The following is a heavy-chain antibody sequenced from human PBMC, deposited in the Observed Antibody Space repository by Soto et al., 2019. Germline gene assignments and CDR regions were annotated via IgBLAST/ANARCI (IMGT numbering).Heavy chain of an antibody. CDR2: INAGNGNT. D-gene: IGHD6-19*01. J-gene: IGHJ4*02. Sequence: QVQLVQSGAEVKKPGASVKVSCKASGYTFTRYAMHWMRQAPGQRLEWMGWINAGNGNTKYLQKFQGRVTITRDTSASTDYMELSSLRSEDMAVYYCARVIGGWYYIDYWGQGTLVTVS. CDR1: GYTFTRYA. V-gene: IGHV1-3*01. CDR3: ARVIGGWYYIDY.